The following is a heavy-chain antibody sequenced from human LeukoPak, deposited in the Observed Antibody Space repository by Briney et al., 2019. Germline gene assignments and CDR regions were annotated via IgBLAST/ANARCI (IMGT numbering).Heavy chain of an antibody. D-gene: IGHD5-12*01. CDR3: AGTSGYSGYDPYYYYGMDV. V-gene: IGHV4-59*01. Sequence: SETLSLTCTVSGGSISSYYWSWIRQPPGKGLEWIGYIYYSGSTNYNPSLKSRVTIPVDTSKNQFSLKLSSVTAADTAVYYCAGTSGYSGYDPYYYYGMDVWGQGTTVTVSS. CDR1: GGSISSYY. CDR2: IYYSGST. J-gene: IGHJ6*02.